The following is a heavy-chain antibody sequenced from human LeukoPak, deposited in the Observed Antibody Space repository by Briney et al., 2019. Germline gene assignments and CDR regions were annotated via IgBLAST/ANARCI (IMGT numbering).Heavy chain of an antibody. D-gene: IGHD3-10*01. J-gene: IGHJ6*03. CDR3: ARAVGSGSFQTYYYYMDV. CDR2: IYYSGST. CDR1: GGSISSYY. V-gene: IGHV4-59*12. Sequence: SETLSLTCTVSGGSISSYYWSWIRQPPGKGLEWIGYIYYSGSTNYNPSLKSRVTMSVDTSKNQFSLKLSSVTAADTAVYYCARAVGSGSFQTYYYYMDVWGKGTAVTISS.